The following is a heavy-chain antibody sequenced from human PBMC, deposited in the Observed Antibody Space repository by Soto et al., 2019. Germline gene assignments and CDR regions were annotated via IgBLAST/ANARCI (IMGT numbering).Heavy chain of an antibody. D-gene: IGHD6-13*01. J-gene: IGHJ4*02. CDR1: GYTFTGYY. Sequence: ASVKGSCKASGYTFTGYYIHWVRPAPGQGLEWMGWINPNSGGTNYAQKFQGWVTMTRDTSISTAYMELSRLRSDDTAVYYCATLAAAGRPLDYWGQGTLVTVSS. CDR3: ATLAAAGRPLDY. V-gene: IGHV1-2*04. CDR2: INPNSGGT.